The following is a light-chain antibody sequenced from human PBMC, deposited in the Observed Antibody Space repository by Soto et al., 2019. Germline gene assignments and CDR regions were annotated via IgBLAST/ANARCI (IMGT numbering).Light chain of an antibody. J-gene: IGKJ5*01. CDR2: GAS. V-gene: IGKV3D-15*01. CDR1: QSVSSN. CDR3: QQYDNWPPIT. Sequence: EIVMTQSPATLSESPGERATLSCRASQSVSSNLVWYQQKPGQAPRLLIYGASTRATGIPARFSGSGSGTEFTLTISSLQSEDFAVYYCQQYDNWPPITFGQGTRLEIK.